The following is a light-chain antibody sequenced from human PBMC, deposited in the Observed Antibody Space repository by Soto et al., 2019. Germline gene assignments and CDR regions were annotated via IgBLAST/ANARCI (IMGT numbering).Light chain of an antibody. Sequence: EIVLTQSPGPLSLSPGERAPLACRASQSVSCIYLAWYQQKPGQAPRLRIYGASSMPTGIPDRFSGSGSESDFTLTIIRLAPADVSVYYSQQYGSSALTVGGGIKVEIK. V-gene: IGKV3-20*01. CDR3: QQYGSSALT. CDR1: QSVSCIY. CDR2: GAS. J-gene: IGKJ4*01.